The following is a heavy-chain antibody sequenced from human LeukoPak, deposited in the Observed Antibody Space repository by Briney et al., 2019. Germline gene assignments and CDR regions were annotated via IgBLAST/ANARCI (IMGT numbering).Heavy chain of an antibody. CDR3: ATSLYYYDSSGYYGY. D-gene: IGHD3-22*01. V-gene: IGHV1-24*01. CDR1: GYTLTELS. Sequence: ASVKVSCKVSGYTLTELSMHWVRQAPGKGLEWMGGFDPEDGETIYAQKFQGRVTMTGDTSTDAAYMELSSLRSEDTAVYYCATSLYYYDSSGYYGYWGQGTLVTVSS. J-gene: IGHJ4*02. CDR2: FDPEDGET.